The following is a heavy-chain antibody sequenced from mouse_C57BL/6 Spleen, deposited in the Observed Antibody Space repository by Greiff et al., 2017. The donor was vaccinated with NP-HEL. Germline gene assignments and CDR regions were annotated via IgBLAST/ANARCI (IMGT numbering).Heavy chain of an antibody. Sequence: QVQLKESGPGLVAPSQSLSITCTVSGFSLTSYGVHWVRQPPGKGLEWLVVIWSDGSTTSNSALKSRLSISKDNSKSQVFLKMNSLQTDDTAMYYCASIYDGFGDYAMDYWGQGTSVTVSS. J-gene: IGHJ4*01. CDR2: IWSDGST. CDR1: GFSLTSYG. V-gene: IGHV2-6*03. D-gene: IGHD2-3*01. CDR3: ASIYDGFGDYAMDY.